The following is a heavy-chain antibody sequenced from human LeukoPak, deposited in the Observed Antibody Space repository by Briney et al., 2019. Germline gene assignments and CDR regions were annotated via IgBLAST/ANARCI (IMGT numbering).Heavy chain of an antibody. V-gene: IGHV4-34*01. J-gene: IGHJ4*02. CDR3: ARGLTDSSGYYPYYFDY. CDR2: INHSGST. Sequence: SETLSLTCAVYGGSFSGYYWSWIRRAPGKGLEWIGEINHSGSTNYNPSLKSRVTISVDTSKNQFSLKLSSVTAADTAVYYCARGLTDSSGYYPYYFDYWGQGTLVTVSS. CDR1: GGSFSGYY. D-gene: IGHD3-22*01.